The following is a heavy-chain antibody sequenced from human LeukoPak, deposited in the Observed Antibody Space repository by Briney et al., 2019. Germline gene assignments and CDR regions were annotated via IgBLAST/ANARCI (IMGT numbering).Heavy chain of an antibody. CDR3: ARDQGSYPYCFDS. CDR1: GGSISSSSYY. D-gene: IGHD1-26*01. Sequence: PSETLSLTCTVSGGSISSSSYYWGWIRQPPGKGLEWIGSIYYSGSTSYSPSLKSRVTMSVDTSKNQFSLQLSSVTAADTAVYYCARDQGSYPYCFDSWGQGTLVTVSS. CDR2: IYYSGST. J-gene: IGHJ4*02. V-gene: IGHV4-39*07.